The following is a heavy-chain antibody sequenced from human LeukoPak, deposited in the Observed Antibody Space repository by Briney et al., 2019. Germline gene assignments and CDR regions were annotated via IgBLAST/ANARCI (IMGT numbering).Heavy chain of an antibody. CDR3: ARNGVVQAFDI. CDR2: ISSGSSYI. V-gene: IGHV3-21*01. D-gene: IGHD2-8*01. CDR1: GFTFSRYN. J-gene: IGHJ3*02. Sequence: PGGSLRLSCAASGFTFSRYNMNWVRQAPGKGLEWVSSISSGSSYIYYADSVKGRFTISRDNAKNSLYLQMNSLRAEDTAVYYCARNGVVQAFDIWGQGTMVTVSS.